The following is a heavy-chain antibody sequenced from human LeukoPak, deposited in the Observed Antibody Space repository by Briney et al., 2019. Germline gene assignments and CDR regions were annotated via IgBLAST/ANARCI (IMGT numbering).Heavy chain of an antibody. CDR3: ARRVGSGWPVQH. Sequence: ASVKVSCKASGYTFSSYDINWVRQATGQGLEWMGWMNPNSGNRGYAQKFQGRLNMTRNTSINTAYMELRSLRSEDSAVYYCARRVGSGWPVQHWGQGTLVTVSS. J-gene: IGHJ1*01. CDR2: MNPNSGNR. D-gene: IGHD6-19*01. V-gene: IGHV1-8*01. CDR1: GYTFSSYD.